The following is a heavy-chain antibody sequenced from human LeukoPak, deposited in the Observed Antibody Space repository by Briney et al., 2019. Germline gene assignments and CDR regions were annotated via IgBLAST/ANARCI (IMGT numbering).Heavy chain of an antibody. CDR2: IQHDGSNK. Sequence: GGSLRLSCAASGFTFSSYGMHWVRQAPGKGLEWVAFIQHDGSNKYYADSVKGRFTISRDNSKNTLYLQMNRLRAEDTAVYYCASQPGYCSSTSCLYYFDYWGQGTLVTVSS. CDR1: GFTFSSYG. D-gene: IGHD2-2*03. V-gene: IGHV3-30*02. J-gene: IGHJ4*02. CDR3: ASQPGYCSSTSCLYYFDY.